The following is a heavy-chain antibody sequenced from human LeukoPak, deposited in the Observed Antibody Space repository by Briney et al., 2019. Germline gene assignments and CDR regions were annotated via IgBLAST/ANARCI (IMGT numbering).Heavy chain of an antibody. V-gene: IGHV3-53*01. Sequence: SVGSLRLSCAASGVNLNNYFMGWVRQTPGKGPEWVSLLSREGHSYYADSVEGRFTISRDNSKSALYLQMNSVRDEDTAFYYCARGRGNDWGQGALVTVSS. CDR3: ARGRGND. J-gene: IGHJ4*02. CDR1: GVNLNNYF. CDR2: LSREGHS. D-gene: IGHD4-23*01.